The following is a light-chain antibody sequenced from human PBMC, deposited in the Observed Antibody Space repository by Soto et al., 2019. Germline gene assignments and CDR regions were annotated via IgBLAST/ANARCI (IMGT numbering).Light chain of an antibody. J-gene: IGLJ2*01. V-gene: IGLV2-8*01. CDR2: ELN. CDR3: SSYAGSNNVVV. Sequence: QSALTQPPSASGSPGQSVTISCTGTNSDVGGYNYVSWYQQHPGKAPKLMIYELNKRPSGVPDRFSGSKSGNTASLTVSGLQAEDEADYYCSSYAGSNNVVVFGGGTQLTVL. CDR1: NSDVGGYNY.